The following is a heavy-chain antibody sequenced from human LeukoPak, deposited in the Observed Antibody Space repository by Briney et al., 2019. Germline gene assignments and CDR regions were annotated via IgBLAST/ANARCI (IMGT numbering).Heavy chain of an antibody. CDR2: IYYSGST. D-gene: IGHD1-26*01. CDR3: ARDRGGSSAPSSFQH. J-gene: IGHJ1*01. Sequence: SETLSLTCTVSGGSISSSSYYWGWIRQPPGKGLEWIGSIYYSGSTYYNPSLKSRVTISVDTSKNQFSLKLSSVTAADTAVYYCARDRGGSSAPSSFQHWGQGTLVTVSS. V-gene: IGHV4-39*07. CDR1: GGSISSSSYY.